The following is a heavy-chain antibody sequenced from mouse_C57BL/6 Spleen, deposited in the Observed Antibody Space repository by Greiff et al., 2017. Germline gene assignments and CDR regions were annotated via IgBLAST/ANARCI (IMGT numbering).Heavy chain of an antibody. V-gene: IGHV1-4*01. CDR1: GYTFTSYT. D-gene: IGHD1-1*01. CDR2: INPSSGYT. J-gene: IGHJ4*01. Sequence: QVQLQQSGAELARPGASVKMSCKASGYTFTSYTMHWVKQRPGQGLEWIGYINPSSGYTKSNQKFKDKATLTADKSSSTAYMQLSSLTSEDSAVYYCARGNYYGSSYAMDYWGQGTSVTVSS. CDR3: ARGNYYGSSYAMDY.